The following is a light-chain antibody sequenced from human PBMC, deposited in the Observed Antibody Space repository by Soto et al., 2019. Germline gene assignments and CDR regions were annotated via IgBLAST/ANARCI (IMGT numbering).Light chain of an antibody. J-gene: IGKJ3*01. CDR2: DAS. V-gene: IGKV3D-15*01. CDR1: QTVSSN. Sequence: EIVMTQSPATLSVSPGERATLSCRAIQTVSSNLAWHQQKTGQAPRLLIYDASSRATGIPARFSGSGSGTEYTLTITSMRSDDFLFYYCQQYTTWPPDYRFGPGTKVDIK. CDR3: QQYTTWPPDYR.